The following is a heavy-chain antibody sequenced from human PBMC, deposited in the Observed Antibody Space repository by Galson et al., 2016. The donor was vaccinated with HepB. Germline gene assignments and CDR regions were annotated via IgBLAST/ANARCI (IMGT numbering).Heavy chain of an antibody. CDR3: AKDHRGFYGMDV. CDR1: GFSFSSYA. Sequence: SLRLSCAASGFSFSSYAMNWVRQAPGKGLEWVSGISGSGGSTYYADSVKGRFTIARDNSKNTLYLQMNSLRAEDTAEYYCAKDHRGFYGMDVWGQGTTVTVSS. J-gene: IGHJ6*02. V-gene: IGHV3-23*01. D-gene: IGHD3-22*01. CDR2: ISGSGGST.